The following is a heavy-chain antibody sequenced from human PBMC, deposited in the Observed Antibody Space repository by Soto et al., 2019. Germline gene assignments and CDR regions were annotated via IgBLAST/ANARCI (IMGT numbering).Heavy chain of an antibody. J-gene: IGHJ6*02. CDR3: ARGGLQAQGVQYNHYAMDV. V-gene: IGHV1-69*06. CDR2: IIPIFSTP. Sequence: SVKVSCKASGGTFDRHTINWVRQAPGQGLEWMGGIIPIFSTPKYAQKFQGRVMLTADKSTSTAYMELSSLRYEDTAVYYCARGGLQAQGVQYNHYAMDVWGQGTTVTVS. CDR1: GGTFDRHT. D-gene: IGHD4-4*01.